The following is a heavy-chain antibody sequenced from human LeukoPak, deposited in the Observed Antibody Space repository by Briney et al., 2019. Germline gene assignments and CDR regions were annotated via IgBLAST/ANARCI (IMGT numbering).Heavy chain of an antibody. CDR3: ARDAFIAAAGYYFDY. CDR1: GYTFTGYY. CDR2: INPNSGGT. Sequence: ASVKVSCKASGYTFTGYYMHWVRQAPGQGLEWMGWINPNSGGTNYAQKFQGRVTMTRDTSINTAYMELSSLRSDDTAVYYCARDAFIAAAGYYFDYWGQGTLVTVSS. D-gene: IGHD6-13*01. V-gene: IGHV1-2*02. J-gene: IGHJ4*02.